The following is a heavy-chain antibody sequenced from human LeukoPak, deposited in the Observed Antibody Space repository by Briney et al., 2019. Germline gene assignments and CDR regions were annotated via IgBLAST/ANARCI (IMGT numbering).Heavy chain of an antibody. Sequence: GGSLRLSCAASGFTFSSYGMHWVRQAPGKGLEWVAVIWYDGSNKYYADSVKGRFTISRDNSKNTLYLQMNSLRAEDTAVYYCARDAPSRYYYYYVDVWGKGTTVTVSS. CDR1: GFTFSSYG. CDR2: IWYDGSNK. V-gene: IGHV3-33*01. CDR3: ARDAPSRYYYYYVDV. J-gene: IGHJ6*03. D-gene: IGHD6-13*01.